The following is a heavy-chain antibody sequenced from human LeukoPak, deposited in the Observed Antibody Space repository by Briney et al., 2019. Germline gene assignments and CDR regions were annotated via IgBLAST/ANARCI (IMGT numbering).Heavy chain of an antibody. J-gene: IGHJ4*02. CDR1: GASISGSSYS. CDR3: ANTHLAAPPLDY. CDR2: VYYGEST. D-gene: IGHD6-6*01. V-gene: IGHV4-39*07. Sequence: SETLSLTCTVSGASISGSSYSWGWIRQPPGEGLEWIGCVYYGESTYYNPSLKSRVTISVDTSKNQFSLRLSSVTAADTAVYYCANTHLAAPPLDYWGQGTLVTVSS.